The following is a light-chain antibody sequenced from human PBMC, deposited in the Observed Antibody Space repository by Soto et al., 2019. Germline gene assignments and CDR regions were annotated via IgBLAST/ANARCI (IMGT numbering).Light chain of an antibody. CDR2: GAS. Sequence: EILLTQSPVTLSLSPGERATLSCRASQNVRGYLAWYQQKPGQAPRLLIYGASSRATGIPARFSGSGSGTEFTLTISSLQSEDFAVYYCQQYNNWPPWTFGQGTKVDIK. CDR3: QQYNNWPPWT. J-gene: IGKJ1*01. CDR1: QNVRGY. V-gene: IGKV3D-15*01.